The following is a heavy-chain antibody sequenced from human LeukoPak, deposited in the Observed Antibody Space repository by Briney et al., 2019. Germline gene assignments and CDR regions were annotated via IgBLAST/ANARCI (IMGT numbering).Heavy chain of an antibody. CDR2: SNSDGSST. D-gene: IGHD2-21*02. Sequence: GGSLRLSCAASGFTFSSYWMHWVRQAPGKGLVWVSRSNSDGSSTSYADSVKGRFTISRDNAKNTLYLQMNSLRAEDTAVYYCAKSDSTVPFLFDYWGQGTLVTVSS. V-gene: IGHV3-74*01. J-gene: IGHJ4*02. CDR3: AKSDSTVPFLFDY. CDR1: GFTFSSYW.